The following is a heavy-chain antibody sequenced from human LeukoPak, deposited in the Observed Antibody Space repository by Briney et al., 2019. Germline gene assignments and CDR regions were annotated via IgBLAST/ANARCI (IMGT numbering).Heavy chain of an antibody. Sequence: SVKVSCKASGGTFSGYAISWVQQAPGQGLGWMGGIIPIYGTANYAQKFQGRVTITADESTSTAYMELSSLRSEDTAVYYCARWGSGNYLPYYYYMDVWGKGATVTVSS. V-gene: IGHV1-69*13. CDR2: IIPIYGTA. CDR1: GGTFSGYA. D-gene: IGHD1-26*01. J-gene: IGHJ6*03. CDR3: ARWGSGNYLPYYYYMDV.